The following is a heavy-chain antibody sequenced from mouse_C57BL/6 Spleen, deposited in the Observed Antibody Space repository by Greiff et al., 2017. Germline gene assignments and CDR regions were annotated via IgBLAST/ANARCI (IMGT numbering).Heavy chain of an antibody. CDR1: GYAFSSSW. Sequence: VPLQQSGPELVKPGASVKISCKASGYAFSSSWGNRVKKRPGKGLEWIGRIYPGDGDTNYNGKFKGKATLTADKSSSTAYMQLSSLTSEDSAVYFCARSYDYDTAYWGQGTLVTVSA. V-gene: IGHV1-82*01. CDR2: IYPGDGDT. J-gene: IGHJ3*01. CDR3: ARSYDYDTAY. D-gene: IGHD2-4*01.